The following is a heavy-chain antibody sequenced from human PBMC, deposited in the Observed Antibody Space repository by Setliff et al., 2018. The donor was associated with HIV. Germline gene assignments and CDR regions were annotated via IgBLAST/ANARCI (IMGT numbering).Heavy chain of an antibody. CDR3: ARETVVGSQFDP. CDR2: ISGSGGST. V-gene: IGHV3-23*01. J-gene: IGHJ5*02. D-gene: IGHD6-19*01. Sequence: GSLRLSCAASGFTFSNYAMSWVRQAPGKGLEWVSGISGSGGSTYYGDSVKGRFTISRDNSKNTLYLQMNSLRAEDTALYHCARETVVGSQFDPRGQGTLVTVSS. CDR1: GFTFSNYA.